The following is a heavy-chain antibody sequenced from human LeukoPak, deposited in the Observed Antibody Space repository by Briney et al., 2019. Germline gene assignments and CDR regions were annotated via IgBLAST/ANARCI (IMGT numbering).Heavy chain of an antibody. CDR1: GFTLSDYA. J-gene: IGHJ4*02. Sequence: GGSLRLSCAVSGFTLSDYAMSWVRQAPGKGLEWVSVIYSGGSTYYADSVKGRFTISRDNSKNTLYLQMNSLRAEDTAVYYCARFYGGKRAFDYWGQGTLVTVSS. V-gene: IGHV3-53*01. D-gene: IGHD2-15*01. CDR3: ARFYGGKRAFDY. CDR2: IYSGGST.